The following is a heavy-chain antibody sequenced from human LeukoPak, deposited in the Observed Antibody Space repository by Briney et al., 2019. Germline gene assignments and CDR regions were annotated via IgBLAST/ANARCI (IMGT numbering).Heavy chain of an antibody. D-gene: IGHD6-6*01. J-gene: IGHJ6*03. CDR2: ISSSSSYI. Sequence: PGGSLRLSCAASGFTFSSYSMNWVRQAPGKGLEWVSSISSSSSYIYYADSVKGRFTISRDNAKNSLYLQMNSLRSEDTAVYYCARVEYSSSSPFYYYYYYMDVWGKGTTVTVSS. CDR1: GFTFSSYS. V-gene: IGHV3-21*04. CDR3: ARVEYSSSSPFYYYYYYMDV.